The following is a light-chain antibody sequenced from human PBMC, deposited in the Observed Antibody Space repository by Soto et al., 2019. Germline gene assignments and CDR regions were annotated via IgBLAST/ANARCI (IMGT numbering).Light chain of an antibody. J-gene: IGKJ1*01. CDR2: GIS. V-gene: IGKV3-20*01. CDR3: QQYADWPLT. Sequence: EIVMTQSPATLSLSPGERATLSCRASQSVGSSLAWYQQKPGQAPRLLIYGISSRATGVPDRFSGSGSGTDFTLTISRLEPEDFAVYYCQQYADWPLTFGQGTKVDIK. CDR1: QSVGSS.